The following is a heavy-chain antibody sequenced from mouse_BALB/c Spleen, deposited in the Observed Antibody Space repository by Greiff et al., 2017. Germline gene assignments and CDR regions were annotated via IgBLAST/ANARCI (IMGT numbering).Heavy chain of an antibody. CDR1: GFTFSSYY. V-gene: IGHV5-6-2*01. CDR2: INSNGGST. J-gene: IGHJ3*01. D-gene: IGHD2-10*01. Sequence: EVMLVESGGGLVKLGGSLKLSCAASGFTFSSYYMSWVRQTPEKRLELVAAINSNGGSTYYPDTVKGRFTISRDNAKNTLYLQMSSLKSEDTALYYCASPYYGNYAPFAYWGQGTLVTVSA. CDR3: ASPYYGNYAPFAY.